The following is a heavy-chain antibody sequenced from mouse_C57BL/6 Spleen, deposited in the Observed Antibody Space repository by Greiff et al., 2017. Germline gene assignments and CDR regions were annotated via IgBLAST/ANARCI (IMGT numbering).Heavy chain of an antibody. CDR3: ARGGYYGPFDY. V-gene: IGHV3-1*01. CDR2: ISYSGST. J-gene: IGHJ2*01. D-gene: IGHD1-1*01. CDR1: GYSITSGYD. Sequence: DVKLQESGPGMVKPSQSLSLTCTVTGYSITSGYDWHWIRHFPGNKLEWMGYISYSGSTNYNPSLKSRISITHDTSKNHFFLKLNSVTTEDTATYYCARGGYYGPFDYWGQGTTLTVSS.